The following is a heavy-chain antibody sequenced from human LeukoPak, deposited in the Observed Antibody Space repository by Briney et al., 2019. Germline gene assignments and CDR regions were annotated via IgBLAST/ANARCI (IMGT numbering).Heavy chain of an antibody. CDR1: GFTFSRFE. D-gene: IGHD1-26*01. Sequence: GGSLRLSCAASGFTFSRFEMTWGRQAPGKGPEWVAKINEDGGEKYYVDSVKGRFTISRDNGKNSLYLEMNSLRADDTAVYFCVQGGHFDFWGQGAPVTVSS. CDR3: VQGGHFDF. J-gene: IGHJ4*02. V-gene: IGHV3-7*01. CDR2: INEDGGEK.